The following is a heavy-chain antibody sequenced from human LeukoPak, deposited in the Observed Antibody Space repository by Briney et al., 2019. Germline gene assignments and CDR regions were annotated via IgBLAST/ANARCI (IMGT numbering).Heavy chain of an antibody. J-gene: IGHJ4*02. V-gene: IGHV4-59*01. Sequence: SETLSLTCTVSGGSISSYYWSWIRQPPGKGLEWIGSIYYSGSTYYNPSLKSRVTISVDTSKNQFSLKLSSVTAADTAVYYCAGGRRDAYNYNYWGQGTLVTVSS. D-gene: IGHD5-24*01. CDR2: IYYSGST. CDR3: AGGRRDAYNYNY. CDR1: GGSISSYY.